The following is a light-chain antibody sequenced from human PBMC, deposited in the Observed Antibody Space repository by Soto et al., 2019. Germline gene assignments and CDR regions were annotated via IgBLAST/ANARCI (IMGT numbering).Light chain of an antibody. J-gene: IGLJ1*01. CDR1: GFDVGNYDY. V-gene: IGLV2-14*03. Sequence: QSVLTQPASVSGSPGQSISISCTGSGFDVGNYDYVSWYQQYPGKAPKLILYDVSSRPSGVSNRFSGSKSGNTASLTISGLQAEDEADYYCSSYISGSLDYVFGTGTKVTVL. CDR3: SSYISGSLDYV. CDR2: DVS.